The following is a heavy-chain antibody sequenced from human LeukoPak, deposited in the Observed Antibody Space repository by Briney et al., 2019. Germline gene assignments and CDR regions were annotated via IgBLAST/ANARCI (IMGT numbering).Heavy chain of an antibody. Sequence: GASVKVSCKASGYTFTTYDIHWVRQATGQGLEWTGWMNPNSGNTGYAQKFEGRVTMTTNTSISTAYMELSSLRSEDTAVYYCARGHRKSSSGYYPDVWGQGTTVTVSS. CDR3: ARGHRKSSSGYYPDV. D-gene: IGHD3-22*01. CDR1: GYTFTTYD. V-gene: IGHV1-8*01. J-gene: IGHJ6*02. CDR2: MNPNSGNT.